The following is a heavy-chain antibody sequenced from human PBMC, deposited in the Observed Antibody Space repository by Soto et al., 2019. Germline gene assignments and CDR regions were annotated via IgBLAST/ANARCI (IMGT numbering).Heavy chain of an antibody. CDR2: ITPFNGNT. V-gene: IGHV1-45*02. J-gene: IGHJ3*02. Sequence: SVKVSWKASGYTFTYRYLHWVRQAPGQALEWMGWITPFNGNTNYAQKFQDRVTITRDRSMSTAYMELSSLRSEDTAMYYCATRNYAHAFDIWGQGTMVTVSS. D-gene: IGHD1-7*01. CDR1: GYTFTYRY. CDR3: ATRNYAHAFDI.